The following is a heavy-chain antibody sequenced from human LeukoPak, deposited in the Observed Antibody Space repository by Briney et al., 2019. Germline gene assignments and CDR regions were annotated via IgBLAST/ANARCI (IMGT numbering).Heavy chain of an antibody. CDR3: ARGNGNNWNPNWFDP. CDR1: GGSISSGSYY. CDR2: IYTSGST. Sequence: PSETLSLTCTVSGGSISSGSYYWSWIRQPAGKGLEWIGRIYTSGSTNYNPSLKSRVTISVDTSKNQFSLKLSSVTAADTAVYYCARGNGNNWNPNWFDPWGQGTLVTVSS. V-gene: IGHV4-61*02. J-gene: IGHJ5*02. D-gene: IGHD1-20*01.